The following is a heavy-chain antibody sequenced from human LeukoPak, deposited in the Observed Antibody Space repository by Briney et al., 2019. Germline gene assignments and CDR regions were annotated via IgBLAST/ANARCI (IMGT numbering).Heavy chain of an antibody. V-gene: IGHV4-30-2*01. J-gene: IGHJ4*02. CDR2: IYHSGST. D-gene: IGHD2-15*01. CDR3: GRGSYCSGGSCYRGFFDY. Sequence: PSETLSLTCAVSGGSISSGGYSWSWIRQPPGKGLEWIGYIYHSGSTYYNPSLKSRVTISVDRSKNQFSLKLSSVTAADTAVYYCGRGSYCSGGSCYRGFFDYWGQGTLVTVSS. CDR1: GGSISSGGYS.